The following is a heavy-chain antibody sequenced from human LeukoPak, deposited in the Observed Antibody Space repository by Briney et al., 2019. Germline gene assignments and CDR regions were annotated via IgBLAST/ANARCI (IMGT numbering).Heavy chain of an antibody. D-gene: IGHD1-26*01. V-gene: IGHV3-53*01. CDR3: ARDYSGFFDY. CDR2: IYSGGST. Sequence: GGSLRLSCAASRIIFSNSAMSWVRQAPGKGLEWVSVIYSGGSTYYADSVKGRFTISRDNSKNTLYLQMNSLRAEDTAVYYCARDYSGFFDYWGQGTLVTVSS. CDR1: RIIFSNSA. J-gene: IGHJ4*02.